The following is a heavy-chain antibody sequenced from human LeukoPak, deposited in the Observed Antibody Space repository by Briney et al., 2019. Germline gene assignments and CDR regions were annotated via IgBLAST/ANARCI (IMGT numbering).Heavy chain of an antibody. CDR3: ARGGYCSGGSCYRNWFDP. D-gene: IGHD2-15*01. Sequence: ASVKVSCKASGYTFTGYDINWVRQATGQGLEWMGWMNPNSGNTGYAQKFQGRVTMTRNTSISTAYMELSSLRSEDTAVYYCARGGYCSGGSCYRNWFDPWGQGTLVTVSS. J-gene: IGHJ5*02. CDR2: MNPNSGNT. V-gene: IGHV1-8*01. CDR1: GYTFTGYD.